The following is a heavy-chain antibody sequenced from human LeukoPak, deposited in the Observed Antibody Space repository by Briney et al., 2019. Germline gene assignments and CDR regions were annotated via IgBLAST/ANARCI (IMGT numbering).Heavy chain of an antibody. J-gene: IGHJ4*02. V-gene: IGHV4-39*01. D-gene: IGHD2-15*01. CDR3: ARRVGGCSGGSCYSTYFDY. Sequence: PSETLSLTCTVSGGSISSSSYYWGWIRQPPGKGLEWIGSIYYSGSTYYNPSLKSRVTISVDTSKNQFSLKLSSVTAADTAVYYCARRVGGCSGGSCYSTYFDYWGQGTLVTVSS. CDR1: GGSISSSSYY. CDR2: IYYSGST.